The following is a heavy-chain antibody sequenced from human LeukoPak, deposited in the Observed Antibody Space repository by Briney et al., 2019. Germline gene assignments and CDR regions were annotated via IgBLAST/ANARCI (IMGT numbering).Heavy chain of an antibody. Sequence: SETLSLTCTVSGASISSYYYNWIRQPPGKGLEWIGYIYNSGTTNYNPSPKSRVTISLDRSKNQFSLKLRSVTAADTAVYYCARDRYYYGSGSYSGFDFWGQGTMVTVSS. CDR2: IYNSGTT. D-gene: IGHD3-10*01. CDR1: GASISSYY. V-gene: IGHV4-59*01. CDR3: ARDRYYYGSGSYSGFDF. J-gene: IGHJ3*01.